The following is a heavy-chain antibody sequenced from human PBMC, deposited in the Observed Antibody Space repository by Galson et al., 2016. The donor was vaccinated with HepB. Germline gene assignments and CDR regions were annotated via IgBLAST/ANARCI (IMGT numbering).Heavy chain of an antibody. CDR2: ISGSGGST. J-gene: IGHJ6*02. CDR1: GFTFSSYA. CDR3: AKDLGFLEWLFFDSYYYYGMDV. Sequence: SLRLSCAASGFTFSSYAMSWVRQAPGKGLEWVSAISGSGGSTYYADSVKGRFPISRDNSKYTLYLQMNSLRAEDTAVYYCAKDLGFLEWLFFDSYYYYGMDVWGQGTTVTVSS. V-gene: IGHV3-23*01. D-gene: IGHD3-3*01.